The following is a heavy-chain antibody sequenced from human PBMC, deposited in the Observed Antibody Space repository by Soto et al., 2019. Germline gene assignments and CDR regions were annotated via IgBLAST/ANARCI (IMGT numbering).Heavy chain of an antibody. J-gene: IGHJ4*02. CDR2: ISAHNGKT. Sequence: QVHLVQSGAEVKKPGASVKVSCKGSGYAFTTYGITWVRQAPGQGLEWMGWISAHNGKTNYAPKPQGRVTVTRDPSTSTAYMELRSLRSDDTAVYYCARGRDGDYWGQGALVTVSS. CDR1: GYAFTTYG. V-gene: IGHV1-18*01. D-gene: IGHD6-6*01. CDR3: ARGRDGDY.